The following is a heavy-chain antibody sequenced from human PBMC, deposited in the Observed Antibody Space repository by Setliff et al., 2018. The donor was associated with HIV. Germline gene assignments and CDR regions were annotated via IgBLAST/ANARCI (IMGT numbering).Heavy chain of an antibody. Sequence: PSETLSLTCSVSGGSIDNYYWGWIRQSPGKGLEWIGHIYYTGRTNYNPSLQSRVNMSVDTSKNQLSLNLTSVTAADTAIYYCVRHLLDYNFWSGYSTQNCFNYWGQGALVTVSS. CDR2: IYYTGRT. V-gene: IGHV4-59*08. D-gene: IGHD3-3*01. CDR3: VRHLLDYNFWSGYSTQNCFNY. J-gene: IGHJ4*02. CDR1: GGSIDNYY.